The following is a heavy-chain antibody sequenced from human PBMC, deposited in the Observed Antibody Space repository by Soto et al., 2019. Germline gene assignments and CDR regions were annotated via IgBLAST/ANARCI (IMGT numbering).Heavy chain of an antibody. Sequence: QVQLVQSGAEVKKPGASVKVSCKASGYTFTSYGISWVRQAPGQGLEWMGWISAYNGNTNYAQKLQGRVTMTTDTSTSTADMELRILRSDAAAVYYCARESHGGRYCSGGSCYSSHWFDPWGQGTLVTVSS. D-gene: IGHD2-15*01. CDR3: ARESHGGRYCSGGSCYSSHWFDP. CDR1: GYTFTSYG. CDR2: ISAYNGNT. J-gene: IGHJ5*02. V-gene: IGHV1-18*01.